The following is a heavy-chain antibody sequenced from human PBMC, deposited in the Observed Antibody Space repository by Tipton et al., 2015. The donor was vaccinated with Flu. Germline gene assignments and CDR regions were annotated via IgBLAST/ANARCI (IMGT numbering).Heavy chain of an antibody. V-gene: IGHV3-30*18. Sequence: RSLRLSCISSGFTFNTFGMHWVRQAPGKGLEWVALISYDGSHKYYADSVKGRFTISRDTSKNTSYLEMSSLRDEDTAIYFCAKSPTVGATPPDNWGQGTLVTVS. J-gene: IGHJ4*02. CDR2: ISYDGSHK. CDR3: AKSPTVGATPPDN. D-gene: IGHD1-26*01. CDR1: GFTFNTFG.